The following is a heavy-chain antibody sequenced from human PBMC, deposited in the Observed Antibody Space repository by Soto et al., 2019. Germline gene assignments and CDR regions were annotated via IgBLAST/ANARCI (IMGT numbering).Heavy chain of an antibody. Sequence: EEQLVESGGGLVQPGGSLRLSCAASGFSFSTHYMNWVRQTPGKGLEWVSSINRDSTFIKYADSVKGRFTISRDNARNSLSLQMASLRAEDTAVYYCLNGDYYVGPGTLVTVSS. V-gene: IGHV3-48*01. D-gene: IGHD3-16*01. CDR2: INRDSTFI. J-gene: IGHJ4*02. CDR1: GFSFSTHY. CDR3: LNGDYY.